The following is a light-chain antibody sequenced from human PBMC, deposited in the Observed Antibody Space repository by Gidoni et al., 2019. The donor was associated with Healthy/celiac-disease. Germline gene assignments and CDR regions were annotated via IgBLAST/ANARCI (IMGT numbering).Light chain of an antibody. J-gene: IGKJ4*01. CDR3: QQLKSYPLT. V-gene: IGKV1-9*01. CDR2: AAS. Sequence: DIQLTQSPSFLSASVGDRVTITGRASQGISSYLAWYQQKPGKAPKLLIYAASTLQSGVPSRFIGSGSGTEFTLTISSLQPEDFATYYCQQLKSYPLTFGGXTKVEIK. CDR1: QGISSY.